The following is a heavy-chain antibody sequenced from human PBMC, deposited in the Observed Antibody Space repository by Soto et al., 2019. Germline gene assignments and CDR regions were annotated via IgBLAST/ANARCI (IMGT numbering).Heavy chain of an antibody. CDR1: GDSIGTTHSY. Sequence: SETLSLTCTVSGDSIGTTHSYWAWIRQSPGRGLEWIGNIHYSGSTYYMPSLRSRVTLSVDTSKNQFSLRLTSVTAEDTAVYYCARHEGNGNVWPLDYWGQG. CDR2: IHYSGST. V-gene: IGHV4-39*01. CDR3: ARHEGNGNVWPLDY. D-gene: IGHD2-8*01. J-gene: IGHJ4*02.